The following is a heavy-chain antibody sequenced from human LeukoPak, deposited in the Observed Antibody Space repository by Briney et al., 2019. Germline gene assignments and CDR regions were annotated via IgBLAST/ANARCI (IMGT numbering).Heavy chain of an antibody. CDR3: ARGYSINCSSTSCNHYLNWFDP. V-gene: IGHV1-8*01. CDR2: MNPNSGNT. CDR1: GYTFTSYD. D-gene: IGHD2-2*01. Sequence: GASVKVSCKASGYTFTSYDINWVRQATGQGLEWMGWMNPNSGNTGYAQKFQGRVTMTTNTPISTAYMELSSPRSEDTAIYYCARGYSINCSSTSCNHYLNWFDPWGQGTLVTVSS. J-gene: IGHJ5*02.